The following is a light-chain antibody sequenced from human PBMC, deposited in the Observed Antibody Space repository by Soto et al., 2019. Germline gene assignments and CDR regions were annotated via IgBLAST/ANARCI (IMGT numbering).Light chain of an antibody. CDR3: QQYNNWPF. J-gene: IGKJ5*01. CDR2: DAS. CDR1: QSVSSY. Sequence: EIVLTQSPATLSLSPGERATLSCRASQSVSSYLAWYQQKPGQAPRLLIYDASNRATDIPARFSGSGSGTDFTLTISSLEPEDFAVYYCQQYNNWPFFGQGTRLEIK. V-gene: IGKV3-11*01.